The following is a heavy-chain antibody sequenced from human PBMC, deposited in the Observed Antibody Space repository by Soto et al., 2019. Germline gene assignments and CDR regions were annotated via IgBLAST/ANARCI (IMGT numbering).Heavy chain of an antibody. V-gene: IGHV4-4*02. CDR2: IYHSGST. D-gene: IGHD6-13*01. Sequence: LSLTCAVSGGSISSSNWWSWVRQPPGKGLEWIGEIYHSGSTNYNPSLQSRVTISVDKSKNQFSLKLSSVTAADTALYYCARDIRRSRSRSWDWIFDPCPQGILVTV. CDR3: ARDIRRSRSRSWDWIFDP. J-gene: IGHJ5*02. CDR1: GGSISSSNW.